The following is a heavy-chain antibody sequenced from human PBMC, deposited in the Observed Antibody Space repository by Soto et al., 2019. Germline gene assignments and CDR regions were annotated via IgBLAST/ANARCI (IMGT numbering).Heavy chain of an antibody. CDR3: ARLPGLRAFDY. CDR1: GFTFSSYA. Sequence: GGSLRLSCAASGFTFSSYAMHWVRQAPGKGLEWVAVISYDGSNKYYADSVKGRFTISRDNSKNTLYLQMNSLRAEDTAVYYCARLPGLRAFDYWGQGTLVTVSS. D-gene: IGHD3-16*01. J-gene: IGHJ4*02. V-gene: IGHV3-30-3*01. CDR2: ISYDGSNK.